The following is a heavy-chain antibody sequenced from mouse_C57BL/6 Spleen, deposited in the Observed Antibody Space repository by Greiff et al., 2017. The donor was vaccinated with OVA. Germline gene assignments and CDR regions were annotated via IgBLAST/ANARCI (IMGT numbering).Heavy chain of an antibody. CDR3: ARRSSGYPFDY. D-gene: IGHD3-2*02. CDR2: ISSGSSTI. CDR1: GFTFSDYG. V-gene: IGHV5-17*01. J-gene: IGHJ2*01. Sequence: EVMLVESGGGLVKPGGSLKLSCAASGFTFSDYGMHWVRQAPEKGLECVAYISSGSSTIYYADKVKGRFTISRDNAKNTLFLQMTSLRSEDTAMYYCARRSSGYPFDYWGQGTTLTVSS.